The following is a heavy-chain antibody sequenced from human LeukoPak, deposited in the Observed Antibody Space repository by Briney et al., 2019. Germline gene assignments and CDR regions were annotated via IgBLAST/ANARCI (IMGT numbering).Heavy chain of an antibody. CDR1: GFTFSSNA. CDR2: IHGSDDNT. CDR3: AKVHPSASYYDSSGFFY. V-gene: IGHV3-23*01. J-gene: IGHJ4*02. Sequence: PGGSLRLSCAASGFTFSSNAMTWVRQAPGKGLEWVSAIHGSDDNTHYADSVKGRFTISRDNSKNTLYLQMNSLRAEDTAVYYCAKVHPSASYYDSSGFFYWGQGALVTVSS. D-gene: IGHD3-22*01.